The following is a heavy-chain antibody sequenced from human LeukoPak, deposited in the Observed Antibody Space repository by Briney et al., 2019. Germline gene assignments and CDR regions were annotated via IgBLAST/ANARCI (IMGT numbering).Heavy chain of an antibody. CDR3: ASYRLDYAIDY. CDR2: IYHSGST. Sequence: SETLSLTCTVSGYSISSGYYWGWIRQPPGKGLEWIGSIYHSGSTYYNPSLKSRGTISVDTSKNQFSLKLSSVTAADTAVYYCASYRLDYAIDYWGQGTLVTVSS. D-gene: IGHD4-17*01. J-gene: IGHJ4*01. CDR1: GYSISSGYY. V-gene: IGHV4-38-2*02.